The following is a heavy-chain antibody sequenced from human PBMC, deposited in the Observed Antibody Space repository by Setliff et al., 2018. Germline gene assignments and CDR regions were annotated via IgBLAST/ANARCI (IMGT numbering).Heavy chain of an antibody. CDR1: GFTFSNYW. CDR2: INGDATIT. J-gene: IGHJ4*02. V-gene: IGHV3-74*01. D-gene: IGHD1-7*01. CDR3: ARDLFRNSGGLYC. Sequence: PGGSLRLSCAASGFTFSNYWMYWVRQVPGKGLVWVSRINGDATITNYADSVKGRFTISRDNGRNTLYLQINSLRGEDTGVYYCARDLFRNSGGLYCWGQGTLVTVSS.